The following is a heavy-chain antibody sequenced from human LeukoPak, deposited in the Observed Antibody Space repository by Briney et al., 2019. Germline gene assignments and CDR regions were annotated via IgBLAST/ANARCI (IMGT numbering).Heavy chain of an antibody. CDR2: ISYSGST. CDR1: GGSISSYY. D-gene: IGHD5-12*01. Sequence: SETLSLTCTVSGGSISSYYWSWIRQPPGKGLEWIGYISYSGSTNYNPSLKSRVTISLDTSKNQFSLELSSVTAADTAVYYCARGGSGYDWFDPWGQGTLVTVSS. V-gene: IGHV4-59*01. J-gene: IGHJ5*02. CDR3: ARGGSGYDWFDP.